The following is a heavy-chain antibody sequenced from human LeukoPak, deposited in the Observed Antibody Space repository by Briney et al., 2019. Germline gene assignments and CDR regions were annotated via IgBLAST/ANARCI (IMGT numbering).Heavy chain of an antibody. D-gene: IGHD6-13*01. V-gene: IGHV4-59*01. CDR3: ARDRWYSSSWYLAFDI. J-gene: IGHJ3*02. CDR2: IYYSGST. CDR1: GGSISSYY. Sequence: PSETLSLTCTVSGGSISSYYWSWIRQPPGKGLEWIGYIYYSGSTNYNPSLKSRVTISVDTSKNQFSLKLSSVTAADTAVYYCARDRWYSSSWYLAFDIWGQGTMVTVSS.